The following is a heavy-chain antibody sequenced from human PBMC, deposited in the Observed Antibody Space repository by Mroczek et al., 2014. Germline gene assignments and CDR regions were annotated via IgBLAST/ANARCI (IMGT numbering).Heavy chain of an antibody. V-gene: IGHV4-34*01. CDR2: INHSGST. D-gene: IGHD2-15*01. J-gene: IGHJ2*01. CDR1: GGSFSGYS. CDR3: ARGVPHVVVVAATPEFRYFDL. Sequence: QVQLQQWGAGLLKPSETLSLTCAVYGGSFSGYSWSWIRQPPGMGLEWIGEINHSGSTKYNPSLKSRVTISEDTSKNQFSLKLSSVTAADTAVYYCARGVPHVVVVAATPEFRYFDLWGRGTLVTVSS.